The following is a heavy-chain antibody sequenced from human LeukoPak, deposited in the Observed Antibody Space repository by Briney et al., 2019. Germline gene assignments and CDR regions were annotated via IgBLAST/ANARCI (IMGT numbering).Heavy chain of an antibody. CDR2: ISSSGSTI. CDR3: ARGGTLEYFQH. CDR1: GFTFSNYT. V-gene: IGHV3-48*04. Sequence: GGSLRLSCAASGFTFSNYTINWVRQAPGKGLEWVSYISSSGSTIYYADSVKGRFTISRDNAKNSLYLQMNSLRAEDTAVYYCARGGTLEYFQHWGQGTLVTVSS. J-gene: IGHJ1*01.